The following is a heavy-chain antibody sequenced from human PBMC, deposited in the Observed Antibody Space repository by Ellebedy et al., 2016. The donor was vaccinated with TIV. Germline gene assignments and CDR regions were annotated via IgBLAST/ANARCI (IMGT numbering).Heavy chain of an antibody. D-gene: IGHD1-26*01. Sequence: SETLSLTCNVSGASISNSGYYWGWIRQPPGKRLEWIGNIYNSGGTYYNPSLKSRVTISVDTSKNMFSLKLTYVTATDTAVYYCARRTDSGSYYDYFNQWGQGTLVTVSS. CDR3: ARRTDSGSYYDYFNQ. CDR1: GASISNSGYY. V-gene: IGHV4-39*01. J-gene: IGHJ4*02. CDR2: IYNSGGT.